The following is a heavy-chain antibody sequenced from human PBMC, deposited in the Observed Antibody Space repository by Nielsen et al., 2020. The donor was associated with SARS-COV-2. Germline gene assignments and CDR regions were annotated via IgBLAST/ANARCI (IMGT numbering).Heavy chain of an antibody. Sequence: GGSLRLSCAASGFSFSTYWMHWVRQAPGKGLVWVSRINQDGSTTNYGDSVQGRFTISRDNARNTLYLQMSSLRVEDTAVYYCARGGYFDIWGRGTLVTVSS. D-gene: IGHD1-26*01. J-gene: IGHJ2*01. CDR2: INQDGSTT. V-gene: IGHV3-74*01. CDR3: ARGGYFDI. CDR1: GFSFSTYW.